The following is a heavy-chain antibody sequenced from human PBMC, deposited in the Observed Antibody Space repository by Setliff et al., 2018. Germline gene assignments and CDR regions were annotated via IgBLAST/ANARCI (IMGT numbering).Heavy chain of an antibody. J-gene: IGHJ4*02. CDR2: IYIGGSA. CDR3: AGGLYYYDSSGYPWYFDY. V-gene: IGHV4-4*07. CDR1: GGSISSYY. D-gene: IGHD3-22*01. Sequence: SETLSLTCTVSGGSISSYYWSWIRQPAGKGLEWIGHIYIGGSANYNPSLKSRVTMSIDTSKNQFSLKLNSVTAADTAVYYCAGGLYYYDSSGYPWYFDYWGQGTLVTVSS.